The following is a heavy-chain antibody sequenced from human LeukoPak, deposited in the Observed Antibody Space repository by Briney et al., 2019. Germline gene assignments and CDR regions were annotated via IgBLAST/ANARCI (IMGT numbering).Heavy chain of an antibody. CDR3: ARVLPFDWLLPRNYYYYGMDV. CDR1: GYTFTSYG. J-gene: IGHJ6*02. D-gene: IGHD3-9*01. V-gene: IGHV1-18*01. Sequence: GASVKVSCKASGYTFTSYGISWVRQAPGQGLEWMGWISAYNGNTNYAQKLQGRVTMTTDTSTSTAYMGLRSLRSDDTAVYYCARVLPFDWLLPRNYYYYGMDVWGQGTTVTVSS. CDR2: ISAYNGNT.